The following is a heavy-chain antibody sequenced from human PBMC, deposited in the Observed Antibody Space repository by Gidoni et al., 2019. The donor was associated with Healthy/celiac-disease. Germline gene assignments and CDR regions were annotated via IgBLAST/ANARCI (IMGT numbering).Heavy chain of an antibody. CDR3: ARLAAEVGYCSGGSCYRDY. J-gene: IGHJ4*02. Sequence: EVQLEQSGAEVKKPGESLRISCKGSGYSFTSYWISWVRQMPGKGLEWMGRIDPSDSYTNYSPSFQGHVTISADKSISTAYLQWSSLKASDTAMYYCARLAAEVGYCSGGSCYRDYWGQGTLVTVSS. CDR2: IDPSDSYT. V-gene: IGHV5-10-1*01. CDR1: GYSFTSYW. D-gene: IGHD2-15*01.